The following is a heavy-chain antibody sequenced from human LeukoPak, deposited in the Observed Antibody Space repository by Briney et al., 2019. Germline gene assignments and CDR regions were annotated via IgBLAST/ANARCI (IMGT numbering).Heavy chain of an antibody. Sequence: PSETLSLTCAVYGGPFSGYYWSWIRQPPGKGLEWIGEINHSGSTNYNPSLKSRVTISVDTSKNQFSLKLSSVTAADTAVYYCARGEAVAGISYWGQGTLVTVSS. CDR2: INHSGST. CDR1: GGPFSGYY. J-gene: IGHJ4*02. V-gene: IGHV4-34*01. D-gene: IGHD6-19*01. CDR3: ARGEAVAGISY.